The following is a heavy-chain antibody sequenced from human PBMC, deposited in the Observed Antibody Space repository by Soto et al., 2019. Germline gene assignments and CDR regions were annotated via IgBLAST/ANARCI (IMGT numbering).Heavy chain of an antibody. CDR2: IYSGGST. CDR1: GFTVSSNY. V-gene: IGHV3-53*04. D-gene: IGHD3-22*01. CDR3: ARARTYYYDSSGYYYYDY. J-gene: IGHJ4*02. Sequence: GESLKISCAASGFTVSSNYMSWVRQAPGKGLEWVSVIYSGGSTYYADSVKGRFTISRHNSKNTLYLQMNSLRAEDTAVYYCARARTYYYDSSGYYYYDYWGQGTLVTVSS.